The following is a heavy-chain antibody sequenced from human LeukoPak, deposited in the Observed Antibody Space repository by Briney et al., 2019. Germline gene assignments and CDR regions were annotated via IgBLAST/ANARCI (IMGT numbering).Heavy chain of an antibody. CDR1: GYTFTGYY. V-gene: IGHV1-2*04. J-gene: IGHJ6*04. CDR2: INPNSGGT. D-gene: IGHD2-21*02. Sequence: ASVRVSCKASGYTFTGYYMHWVGQAPGQGLEWMGWINPNSGGTNYAQKFQGWVTMTRDTSISTAYMELSRLGSDDTAVYYCARVSGDSDCGGDCYRLDVWGKGTTVTVSS. CDR3: ARVSGDSDCGGDCYRLDV.